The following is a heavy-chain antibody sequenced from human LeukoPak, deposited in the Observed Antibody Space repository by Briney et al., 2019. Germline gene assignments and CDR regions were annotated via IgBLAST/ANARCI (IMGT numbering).Heavy chain of an antibody. V-gene: IGHV1-18*01. D-gene: IGHD3-3*01. Sequence: GASVKVSCKASGCTFTSYGISGVRPAPGQGLDWMGWISAYNGNRNYSQKHQGRVTMTTDTSTSTAYMELRSLRSDDTALYDCARYDWSHRGISSAYYFAYWGEGTLVTVSS. J-gene: IGHJ4*02. CDR2: ISAYNGNR. CDR3: ARYDWSHRGISSAYYFAY. CDR1: GCTFTSYG.